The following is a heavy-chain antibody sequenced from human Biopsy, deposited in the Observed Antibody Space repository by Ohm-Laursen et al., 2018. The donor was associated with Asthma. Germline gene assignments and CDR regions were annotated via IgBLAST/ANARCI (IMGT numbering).Heavy chain of an antibody. D-gene: IGHD3-10*01. CDR1: GYTFNSAG. J-gene: IGHJ6*02. Sequence: GASVKVSCNPSGYTFNSAGITWVRQAPGQGLEWMGWISVYNGNTKVAQKLQDRVTMITDTSTSTAYMELRSLRSDDTAVYFCARAVDYSHYYGIDVWGQGTTVTVS. CDR3: ARAVDYSHYYGIDV. V-gene: IGHV1-18*01. CDR2: ISVYNGNT.